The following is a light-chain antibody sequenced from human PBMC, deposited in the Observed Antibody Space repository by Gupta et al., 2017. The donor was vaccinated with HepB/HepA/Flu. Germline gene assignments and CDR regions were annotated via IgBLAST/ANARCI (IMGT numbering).Light chain of an antibody. CDR2: DVN. Sequence: SALTQPASVSGSPGQSITIFCTGTTSDIGGYNYVSWYQQHPEKAPKLILYDVNYRPSGISDRFSGSKSDNTAYLIISGLQAEDEAVYFCSSYTSTNTYVLFGGGTTLTV. CDR3: SSYTSTNTYVL. J-gene: IGLJ3*02. V-gene: IGLV2-14*03. CDR1: TSDIGGYNY.